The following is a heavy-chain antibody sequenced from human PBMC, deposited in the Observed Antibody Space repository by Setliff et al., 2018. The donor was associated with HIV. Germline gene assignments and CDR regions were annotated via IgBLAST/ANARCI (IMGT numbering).Heavy chain of an antibody. D-gene: IGHD5-12*01. V-gene: IGHV1-69*06. Sequence: GASVKVSCKASGGTFSDSAINRVRQAPGQGLEWMGRIIPVFGTANYAPKFPDRVTITADKSTSTAYLELSSLRSDDTAVYYCAKEVATTYHYRYMDVWGTG. CDR2: IIPVFGTA. J-gene: IGHJ6*03. CDR1: GGTFSDSA. CDR3: AKEVATTYHYRYMDV.